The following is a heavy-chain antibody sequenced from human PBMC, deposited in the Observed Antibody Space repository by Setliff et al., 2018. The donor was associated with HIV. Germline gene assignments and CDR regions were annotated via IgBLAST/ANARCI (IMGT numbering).Heavy chain of an antibody. CDR3: ARVGEMATIGYSYYYMDV. J-gene: IGHJ6*03. CDR1: GVTFRRFA. V-gene: IGHV1-69*13. D-gene: IGHD5-12*01. Sequence: SVKVSCKASGVTFRRFAFGWVRQAPGQGLEWMGGIIPMFGTTNYAQRFQGRVTITADESTSTVYMELTSLRFEDTAVYYCARVGEMATIGYSYYYMDVWGKGTTVTVSS. CDR2: IIPMFGTT.